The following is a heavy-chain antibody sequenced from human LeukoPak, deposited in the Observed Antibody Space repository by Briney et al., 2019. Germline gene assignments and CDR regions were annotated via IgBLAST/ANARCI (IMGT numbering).Heavy chain of an antibody. CDR3: ARSRITMVRGVIGY. Sequence: GGSLRLSCAASGFTFSSYAMHWVRQAPGKGLEWVAVISYDGSNKYYADSVKGRFTISRDNSKNTLYLQMNSLRAEDTAVYYCARSRITMVRGVIGYWGQGTLVTVSS. CDR1: GFTFSSYA. V-gene: IGHV3-30*04. D-gene: IGHD3-10*01. J-gene: IGHJ4*02. CDR2: ISYDGSNK.